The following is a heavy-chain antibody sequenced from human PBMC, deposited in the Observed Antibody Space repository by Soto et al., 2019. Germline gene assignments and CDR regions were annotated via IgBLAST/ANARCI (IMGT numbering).Heavy chain of an antibody. CDR2: IYYSGST. Sequence: SETLSLTCTVSGGSIISGDYYWSWIRQHPGKGLEWIGYIYYSGSTYYNPSLKSRVTISVDTSKSQFSLKLSSVTAADTAVYYCARDFTDSSGPTLGMGVWGQGTTVTVSS. CDR3: ARDFTDSSGPTLGMGV. V-gene: IGHV4-31*03. D-gene: IGHD6-19*01. CDR1: GGSIISGDYY. J-gene: IGHJ6*02.